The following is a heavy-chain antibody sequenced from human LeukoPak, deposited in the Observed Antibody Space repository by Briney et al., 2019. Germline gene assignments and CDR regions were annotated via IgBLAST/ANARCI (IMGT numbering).Heavy chain of an antibody. CDR3: ARETRDYYDSSGYYYWEAWFDP. J-gene: IGHJ5*02. CDR1: GYTFTSYA. D-gene: IGHD3-22*01. CDR2: INTNTGNP. Sequence: ASVKVSCKASGYTFTSYAMNWVRQAPGQGLEWMGWINTNTGNPTYAQGFTGRFVFSLDTSVSTAYLQISSLKAEDTAVYYCARETRDYYDSSGYYYWEAWFDPWGQGTLVTVSS. V-gene: IGHV7-4-1*02.